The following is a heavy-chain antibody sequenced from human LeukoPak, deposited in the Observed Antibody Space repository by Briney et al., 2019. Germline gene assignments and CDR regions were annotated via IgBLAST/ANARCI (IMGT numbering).Heavy chain of an antibody. J-gene: IGHJ4*02. CDR1: GFTFSGYF. D-gene: IGHD5-12*01. V-gene: IGHV3-11*06. CDR2: FSPGSDYT. CDR3: ARSGYSGYDPDY. Sequence: GGSLRLSCAASGFTFSGYFMNWIRQAPGKGLEWVSYFSPGSDYTNYADSVKGRFTISRDNAKNSLYLQMNSLRAEDTAVYFCARSGYSGYDPDYWGQGTLVTVSS.